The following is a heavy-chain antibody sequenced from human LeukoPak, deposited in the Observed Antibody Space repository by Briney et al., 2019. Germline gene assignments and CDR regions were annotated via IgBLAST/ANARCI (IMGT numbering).Heavy chain of an antibody. Sequence: ASVKLSCKASGFTFTGYYIHWVRQAPGQGLEWMGWVNPNSGGTNYAQMFQGRVTMTRDTSINTAYMELSGLRSDDTAVYYCARESYGGNWSLGYWGQGTLVTVSS. CDR2: VNPNSGGT. J-gene: IGHJ4*02. D-gene: IGHD4-23*01. CDR3: ARESYGGNWSLGY. V-gene: IGHV1-2*02. CDR1: GFTFTGYY.